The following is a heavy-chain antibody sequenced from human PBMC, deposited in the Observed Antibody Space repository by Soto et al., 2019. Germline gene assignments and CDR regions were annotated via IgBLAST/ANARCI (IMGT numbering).Heavy chain of an antibody. D-gene: IGHD2-2*01. J-gene: IGHJ6*03. Sequence: GGSLRLSCAASGFTFSSYWMHWVRQAPGKGLVWVSRINSDGSSTSYADSVKGRFTISRDNAKNTLYLQMNSLGAEDTAVYYCARDLVVVVPAAIRMYYYYYYMDVWGKGTTVTVSS. V-gene: IGHV3-74*01. CDR2: INSDGSST. CDR1: GFTFSSYW. CDR3: ARDLVVVVPAAIRMYYYYYYMDV.